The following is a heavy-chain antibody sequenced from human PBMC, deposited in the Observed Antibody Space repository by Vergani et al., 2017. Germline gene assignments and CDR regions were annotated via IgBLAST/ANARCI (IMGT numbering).Heavy chain of an antibody. Sequence: QVQLEESGGGVVQPGRSLRLSCAASGFTFSSYGMHWVRQAPGKGLEWVAAMSHDGSIKYYGDSVKGRFTISRDNSKNTLYLQMNSLRSEDTAVYYCASTYSSGWNLHYYMDVWGKGTTVTVSS. D-gene: IGHD6-19*01. CDR2: MSHDGSIK. CDR3: ASTYSSGWNLHYYMDV. V-gene: IGHV3-30*03. CDR1: GFTFSSYG. J-gene: IGHJ6*03.